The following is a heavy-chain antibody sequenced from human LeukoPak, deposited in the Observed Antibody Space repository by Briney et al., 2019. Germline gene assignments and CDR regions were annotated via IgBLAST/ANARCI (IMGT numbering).Heavy chain of an antibody. D-gene: IGHD6-13*01. V-gene: IGHV4-34*01. Sequence: PSETLSLTCAVYGGSFSGYYWSWIRQPPGKGLEWIGEINHSGSTNYSPSLKSRVTISVDTSKNQFSLKLRSVTAADTAVYYCARISSGNWYNERGAFDVWGQGTMVTVSS. CDR2: INHSGST. CDR3: ARISSGNWYNERGAFDV. J-gene: IGHJ3*01. CDR1: GGSFSGYY.